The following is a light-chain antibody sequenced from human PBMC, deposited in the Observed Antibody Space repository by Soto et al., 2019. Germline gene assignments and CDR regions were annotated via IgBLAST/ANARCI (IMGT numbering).Light chain of an antibody. Sequence: EIVLTQSPATLSLSPGERATLSCRASQSVSSYLAWYQQKPGQAPRLLIYDASTRATGIPARFSGSGSGTDVTLTISSLDPEYFAVYYWQQRSKWPRTFGQGTKLEIK. J-gene: IGKJ2*01. CDR3: QQRSKWPRT. V-gene: IGKV3-11*01. CDR2: DAS. CDR1: QSVSSY.